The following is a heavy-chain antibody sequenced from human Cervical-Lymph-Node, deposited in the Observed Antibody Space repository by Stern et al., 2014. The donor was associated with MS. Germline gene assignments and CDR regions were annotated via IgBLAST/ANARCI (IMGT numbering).Heavy chain of an antibody. J-gene: IGHJ6*02. V-gene: IGHV5-51*01. CDR2: IYPGDSDT. D-gene: IGHD2-2*02. Sequence: EVQLVESGAEVRRPGESLKISCEGSGYTFSNQWIGWVRQMPGKGLEWMGVIYPGDSDTRYNPSFQGQVAISADKSISTAYLQWSSLKASDSAVNYCARQANYGPIPFCFHAMDVWGQGTTVTVSS. CDR3: ARQANYGPIPFCFHAMDV. CDR1: GYTFSNQW.